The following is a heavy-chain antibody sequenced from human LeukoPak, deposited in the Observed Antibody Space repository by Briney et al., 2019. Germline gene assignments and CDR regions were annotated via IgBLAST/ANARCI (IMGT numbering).Heavy chain of an antibody. D-gene: IGHD3-22*01. CDR2: ISYDGSNK. J-gene: IGHJ6*02. CDR3: ARDLGPTYYYDSSGYYPTPLENYYYYYGMDV. V-gene: IGHV3-30-3*01. CDR1: GFTFSSYA. Sequence: PGRSLRLSCAASGFTFSSYAMHWVRQAPGKGLEWVAVISYDGSNKYYADSVKGRFTISRDNSKNTLHLQMNSLRAEDTAVYYCARDLGPTYYYDSSGYYPTPLENYYYYYGMDVWGQGTTVTVSS.